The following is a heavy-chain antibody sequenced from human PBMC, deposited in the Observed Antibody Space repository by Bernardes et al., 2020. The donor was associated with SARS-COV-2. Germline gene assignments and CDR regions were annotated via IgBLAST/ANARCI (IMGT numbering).Heavy chain of an antibody. V-gene: IGHV2-70*01. CDR1: GFSLSTSGMC. Sequence: SGPTLVKPTQTLTLTCTFSGFSLSTSGMCVSWIRQPPGKALEWLALIDWDDDKYYSTSLKTRLTISKDTSKNQVVLTMTNMDPVDTATYYCARSHSPLGQLAPPYYYYGMDVWGQGTTVTVSS. CDR3: ARSHSPLGQLAPPYYYYGMDV. CDR2: IDWDDDK. J-gene: IGHJ6*02. D-gene: IGHD6-6*01.